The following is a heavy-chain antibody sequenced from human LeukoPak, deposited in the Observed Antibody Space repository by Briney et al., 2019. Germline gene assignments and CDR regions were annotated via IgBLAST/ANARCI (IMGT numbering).Heavy chain of an antibody. Sequence: PSETLSLTCTVSGGSISSSSYYWGWIRQPPGKGLEWIGSIYYSGSTYYNPSLKSRVTISVDTSKNQFSLKLSSVTAADTAVYYCARHLYKGPAAILNRNNWFDPWGQGTLVTVSS. J-gene: IGHJ5*02. CDR1: GGSISSSSYY. CDR3: ARHLYKGPAAILNRNNWFDP. D-gene: IGHD2-2*01. V-gene: IGHV4-39*01. CDR2: IYYSGST.